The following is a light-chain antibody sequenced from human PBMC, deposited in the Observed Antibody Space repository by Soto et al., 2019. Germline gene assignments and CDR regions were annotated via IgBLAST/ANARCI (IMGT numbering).Light chain of an antibody. CDR1: QTISGY. CDR3: QQYYSYPRLT. CDR2: AAS. V-gene: IGKV1-39*01. J-gene: IGKJ4*01. Sequence: DIQMTQSPSSLSASVGDRVTITCRSSQTISGYLNWYQQKPGKAPELLIYAASYLGNGVPSRFSGSGSGTYFTLTISCLQSEDFATYYCQQYYSYPRLTFGGGTKVDIK.